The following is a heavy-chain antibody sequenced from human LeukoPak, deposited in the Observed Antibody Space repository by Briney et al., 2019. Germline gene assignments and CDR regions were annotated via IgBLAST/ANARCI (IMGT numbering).Heavy chain of an antibody. Sequence: ASVKVSCKASGYTFTGYYMHWVRQAPGQGLEWMGWINPNSGGTNYAQKFQGRVTMTRDTSISTAYMELSRLRSDDTAVYYCARASITMVRRVRSWFDPWGQGTLVTVSS. CDR2: INPNSGGT. CDR1: GYTFTGYY. CDR3: ARASITMVRRVRSWFDP. V-gene: IGHV1-2*02. D-gene: IGHD3-10*01. J-gene: IGHJ5*02.